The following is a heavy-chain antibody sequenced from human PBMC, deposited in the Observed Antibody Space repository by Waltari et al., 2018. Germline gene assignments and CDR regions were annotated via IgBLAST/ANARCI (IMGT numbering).Heavy chain of an antibody. Sequence: DVLLVESGGALVQPGWSLRLSCAASGFTLTKFCMHWARQAPGKGLGWISRVNSDGGGTTYADSVMGRFTISRDNAQNTVLLQMHSLRADDTAVYYCGKGAPHASGTYYPDYWGHGTLVTVSS. J-gene: IGHJ4*01. D-gene: IGHD3-10*01. CDR2: VNSDGGGT. CDR3: GKGAPHASGTYYPDY. V-gene: IGHV3-74*03. CDR1: GFTLTKFC.